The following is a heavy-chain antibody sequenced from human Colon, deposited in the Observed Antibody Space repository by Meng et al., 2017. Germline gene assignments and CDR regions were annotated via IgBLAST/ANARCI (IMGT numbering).Heavy chain of an antibody. Sequence: GQVQESGPGLVKPSQTLSLTCTVSGASISSEAFYWGWIRQHPGKGLEWIGYMHYSGIANYNPSLNSRIAISVDTSKNHFSLKLSSVTAADTAVYYCARYRYDSSSYSNFFDPWGQGTLVTVSS. J-gene: IGHJ5*02. D-gene: IGHD3-22*01. CDR2: MHYSGIA. CDR1: GASISSEAFY. CDR3: ARYRYDSSSYSNFFDP. V-gene: IGHV4-31*03.